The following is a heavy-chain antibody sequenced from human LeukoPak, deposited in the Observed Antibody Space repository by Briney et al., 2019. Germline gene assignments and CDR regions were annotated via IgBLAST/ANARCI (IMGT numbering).Heavy chain of an antibody. CDR3: AGDTPPGGDYYFDY. Sequence: GGSLRLSCAASGFSFSTYGMYWVRQAPGKGVEWVALIWNAGTNTYYADSGNGRFTISSDNSKNTLYLPMNSLRAKDTAVYYCAGDTPPGGDYYFDYWGQGTLVIVSS. CDR1: GFSFSTYG. J-gene: IGHJ4*02. CDR2: IWNAGTNT. D-gene: IGHD3-16*01. V-gene: IGHV3-33*01.